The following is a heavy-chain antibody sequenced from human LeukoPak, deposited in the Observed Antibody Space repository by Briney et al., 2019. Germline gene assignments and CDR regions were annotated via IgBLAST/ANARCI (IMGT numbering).Heavy chain of an antibody. J-gene: IGHJ4*02. V-gene: IGHV4-59*01. D-gene: IGHD3-22*01. CDR1: GDSISNYY. CDR2: MSYSGSS. CDR3: ARDGYSDSSGYDYPPSV. Sequence: SETLSLTCTVSGDSISNYYWSWIRQPPGKGLEWIGYMSYSGSSNYNPSLRGRVTISVDASKKQFSLKLSSVTAADTAVYYCARDGYSDSSGYDYPPSVWGQGTLVTVSS.